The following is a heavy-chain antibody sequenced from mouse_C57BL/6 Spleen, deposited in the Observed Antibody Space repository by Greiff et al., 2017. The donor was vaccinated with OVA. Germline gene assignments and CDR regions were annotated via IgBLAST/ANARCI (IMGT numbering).Heavy chain of an antibody. CDR1: GYAFRRSC. J-gene: IGHJ1*03. Sequence: VQLQQSGPELVKPGASVKISCKASGYAFRRSCLNWVKQRPGKGLEWIGRIYPGDGDTNYNGKFKGKATLTADKSSSTAYMQLSSLTSEDSAVYFCARYYGSRYGTYWCFDVWGTGTTGTVSS. CDR3: ARYYGSRYGTYWCFDV. D-gene: IGHD1-1*01. CDR2: IYPGDGDT. V-gene: IGHV1-82*01.